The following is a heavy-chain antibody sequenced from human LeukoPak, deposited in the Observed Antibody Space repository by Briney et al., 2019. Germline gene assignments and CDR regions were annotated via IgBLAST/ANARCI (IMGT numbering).Heavy chain of an antibody. J-gene: IGHJ2*01. CDR1: GFTFSSFA. CDR3: AKLTAAAGKWADTYWDFDL. CDR2: NRGSGSST. Sequence: GGSPRLSCAASGFTFSSFAMSWVRQASGKGLEWVSANRGSGSSTYYADSVKGRFTISRDNSKNTLYLQMNGLRTEDTAGYDCAKLTAAAGKWADTYWDFDLWGRGTLVTVSS. V-gene: IGHV3-23*01. D-gene: IGHD6-13*01.